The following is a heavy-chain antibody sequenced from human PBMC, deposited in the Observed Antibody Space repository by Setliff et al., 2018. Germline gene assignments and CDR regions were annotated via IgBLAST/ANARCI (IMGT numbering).Heavy chain of an antibody. CDR1: GYTFTSYA. J-gene: IGHJ5*02. CDR2: INGGNGNT. CDR3: ARRASMVRGVIITLSTNWFDP. V-gene: IGHV1-3*01. Sequence: ASVKVSCKASGYTFTSYAMHWVRQAPEQRLEWMGWINGGNGNTKYSQKFQGRVTITRDTSASRDYIEMSSLRSEDTAVYYCARRASMVRGVIITLSTNWFDPWGQGTLVTVSS. D-gene: IGHD3-10*01.